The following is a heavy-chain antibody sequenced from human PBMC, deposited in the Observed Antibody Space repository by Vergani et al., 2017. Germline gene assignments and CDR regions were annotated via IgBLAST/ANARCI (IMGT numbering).Heavy chain of an antibody. CDR2: ISSSSSTI. D-gene: IGHD6-19*01. CDR3: AGDIAVAGTGY. CDR1: GFTFSSYS. V-gene: IGHV3-48*04. J-gene: IGHJ4*02. Sequence: EVQLVESGGGLVQPGGSLRLSCAASGFTFSSYSMNWVRQAPGKGLEWVSYISSSSSTIYYADSVKGRFTISRDNAKNSLYLQMNSLGAEDPAVYYCAGDIAVAGTGYWGQGTLVTVSS.